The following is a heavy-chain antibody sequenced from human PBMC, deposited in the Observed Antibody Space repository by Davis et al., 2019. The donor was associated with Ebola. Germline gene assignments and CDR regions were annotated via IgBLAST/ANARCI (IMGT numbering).Heavy chain of an antibody. Sequence: MPSETLSLTCTVSGGSVSSHYWSWIRQPPGKGLEWIGYIYYSGSTNYNPSLKSRVTISVDTSKNQFSLKLSSVTAADTAVYYCARGGNSHYYDSSGYYSSYWYFDLWGRGTLVTVSS. D-gene: IGHD3-22*01. CDR3: ARGGNSHYYDSSGYYSSYWYFDL. CDR1: GGSVSSHY. V-gene: IGHV4-59*02. CDR2: IYYSGST. J-gene: IGHJ2*01.